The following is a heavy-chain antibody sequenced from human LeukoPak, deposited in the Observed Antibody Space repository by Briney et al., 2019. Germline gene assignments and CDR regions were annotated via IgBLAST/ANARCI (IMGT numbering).Heavy chain of an antibody. CDR2: ISGSGGST. V-gene: IGHV3-23*01. Sequence: GGSLRLSCAASGFTFSSYAMSWVRQAPGKGLEWVSAISGSGGSTYYADSVKGRFTISRDNSKNTLYLQMNSLRAEDTAVYYCAKKADYDFWSGYSTLDYWGKGTLVTVSS. D-gene: IGHD3-3*01. CDR3: AKKADYDFWSGYSTLDY. CDR1: GFTFSSYA. J-gene: IGHJ4*02.